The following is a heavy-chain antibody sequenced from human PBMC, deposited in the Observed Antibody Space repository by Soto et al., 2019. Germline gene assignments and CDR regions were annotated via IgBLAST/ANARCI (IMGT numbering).Heavy chain of an antibody. CDR3: ARDRRPYDHSSSWYHWYDP. CDR1: GATFSSYA. V-gene: IGHV1-69*06. J-gene: IGHJ5*02. CDR2: IIPIFGTA. D-gene: IGHD6-13*01. Sequence: GASVKVSCKASGATFSSYAISWVRQAPGQGLEWMGGIIPIFGTAIYAQKFQGRVTITADKSTSTAYMELSSLRSEDTAVYYCARDRRPYDHSSSWYHWYDPWGQGSLVSVSS.